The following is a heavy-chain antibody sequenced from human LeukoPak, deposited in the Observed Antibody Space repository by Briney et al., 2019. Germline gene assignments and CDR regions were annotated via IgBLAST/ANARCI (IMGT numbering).Heavy chain of an antibody. D-gene: IGHD5-18*01. CDR1: GLTFSGSA. CDR2: IRSKANSYAT. Sequence: GGSLRLSCAASGLTFSGSAMHWVRQASGKGLEWVGRIRSKANSYATAYAASVKGRFTISRDNSKNTLYLQMNSLRAEDTAVYYCAKDLDTYYFDYWGQGTLVTVSS. CDR3: AKDLDTYYFDY. J-gene: IGHJ4*02. V-gene: IGHV3-73*01.